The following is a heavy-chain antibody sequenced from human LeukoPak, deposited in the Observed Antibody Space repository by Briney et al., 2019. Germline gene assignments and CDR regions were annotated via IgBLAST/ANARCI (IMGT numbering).Heavy chain of an antibody. CDR3: AKAVAGFFGNVVDY. CDR2: ISWNSGSI. V-gene: IGHV3-9*01. CDR1: GFTFDDYA. D-gene: IGHD6-19*01. J-gene: IGHJ4*02. Sequence: GGSLRLSCAASGFTFDDYAMHWVRQVPGKGLEWVSGISWNSGSIGYADSVKGRFTISRDNAKNSLYLQMNSLRAEDTALYYCAKAVAGFFGNVVDYWGQGTLVTVSS.